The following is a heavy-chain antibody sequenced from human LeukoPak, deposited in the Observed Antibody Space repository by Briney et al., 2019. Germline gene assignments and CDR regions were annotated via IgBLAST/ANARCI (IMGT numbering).Heavy chain of an antibody. CDR3: ASAMVRGVSFDY. CDR2: IYHSGST. V-gene: IGHV4-30-2*01. D-gene: IGHD3-10*01. CDR1: GGSISSGGYY. Sequence: SQTLSLTCTVSGGSISSGGYYWSWIRQPPGKGLEWIGYIYHSGSTYYNPSLKSRVTISVDRSKNQFSLKLSSVTAADTAVYYCASAMVRGVSFDYWGQGTLVTVSS. J-gene: IGHJ4*02.